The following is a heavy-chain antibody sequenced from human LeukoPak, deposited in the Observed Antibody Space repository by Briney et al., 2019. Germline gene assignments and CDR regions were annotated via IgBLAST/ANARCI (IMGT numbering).Heavy chain of an antibody. D-gene: IGHD1-14*01. J-gene: IGHJ4*02. V-gene: IGHV1-18*01. CDR3: ARCTTRSRFDY. CDR2: ISAYNGNT. CDR1: GYTFTSYG. Sequence: ASVKVSCKASGYTFTSYGISWVRQAPGQGLEWMGWISAYNGNTNYAQKLQGRVTMTRDTSTSTVYMELSSLRSEDTAVYYCARCTTRSRFDYWGQGTLVTVSS.